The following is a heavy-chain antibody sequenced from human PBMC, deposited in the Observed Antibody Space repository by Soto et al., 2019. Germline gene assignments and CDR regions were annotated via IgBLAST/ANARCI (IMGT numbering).Heavy chain of an antibody. CDR2: ISYDGSNK. CDR1: GFTFSSYG. V-gene: IGHV3-30*18. Sequence: ESGGGVVQPGRSLRLSCAASGFTFSSYGMHWVRQAPGKGLEWVAVISYDGSNKYYADSVKGRFTISRDNSKNTLYLQMNSLRAEDTAVYYCAKDRPPYSSGWTDYYYGMDVWGQGTTVTVSS. CDR3: AKDRPPYSSGWTDYYYGMDV. J-gene: IGHJ6*02. D-gene: IGHD6-19*01.